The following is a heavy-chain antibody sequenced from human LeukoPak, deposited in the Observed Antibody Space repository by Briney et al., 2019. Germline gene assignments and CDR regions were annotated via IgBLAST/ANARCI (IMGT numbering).Heavy chain of an antibody. CDR3: ARGPITIFGVVIIYYYYYGMDV. J-gene: IGHJ6*02. CDR2: IIPIFGTA. V-gene: IGHV1-69*05. Sequence: SVKVSCKASGGTFSSYAISWVRQAPGQGLEWMGGIIPIFGTANYAQKFQGRVTMTRNTSISTAYMELSSLRSEDTAVYYCARGPITIFGVVIIYYYYYGMDVWGQGTTVTVSS. D-gene: IGHD3-3*01. CDR1: GGTFSSYA.